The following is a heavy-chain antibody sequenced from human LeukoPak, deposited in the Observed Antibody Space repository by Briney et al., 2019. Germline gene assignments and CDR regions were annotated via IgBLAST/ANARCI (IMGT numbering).Heavy chain of an antibody. V-gene: IGHV3-23*01. CDR2: ISGSGGST. J-gene: IGHJ5*02. Sequence: PGRSLRLSCAASGFTFSSYAMSWVRQAPGKGLEWVSAISGSGGSTYYADSVKGRFTISRDNSKNTLYLQMNSLRAEDTAVYYCAKGGAWQQLVLWFDPWGQGTLVTVSS. CDR1: GFTFSSYA. CDR3: AKGGAWQQLVLWFDP. D-gene: IGHD6-13*01.